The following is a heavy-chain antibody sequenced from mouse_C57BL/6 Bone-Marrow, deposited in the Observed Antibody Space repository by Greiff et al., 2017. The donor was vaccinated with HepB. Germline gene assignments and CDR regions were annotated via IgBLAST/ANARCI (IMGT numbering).Heavy chain of an antibody. CDR2: IYPGSGST. J-gene: IGHJ2*01. Sequence: QVQLQQSGAELVKPGASVKMSCKASGYTFTSYWITWVKQRPGQGLEWIGDIYPGSGSTNYNEKFKSKATLTVDTSSSTAYMQLSSLTSEDSAVYYCARYPRTLYYFDYWGQGTTLTVSS. CDR1: GYTFTSYW. CDR3: ARYPRTLYYFDY. V-gene: IGHV1-55*01. D-gene: IGHD2-10*02.